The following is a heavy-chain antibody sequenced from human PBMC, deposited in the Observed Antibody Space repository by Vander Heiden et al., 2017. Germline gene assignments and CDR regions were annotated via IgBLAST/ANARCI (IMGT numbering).Heavy chain of an antibody. J-gene: IGHJ6*03. D-gene: IGHD2-15*01. CDR3: ARARLLGYCSGGSCYYSLDV. Sequence: QVQLVQSGAEVKKPGSSVKVSCKASGGTFSSYAISWVRQAPGQGLEWMGGIIPILGIANYAQKFQGRVTITADKSTSTAYMEPSSLRSEDTAVYYCARARLLGYCSGGSCYYSLDVWGQGTTVTVSS. CDR1: GGTFSSYA. V-gene: IGHV1-69*10. CDR2: IIPILGIA.